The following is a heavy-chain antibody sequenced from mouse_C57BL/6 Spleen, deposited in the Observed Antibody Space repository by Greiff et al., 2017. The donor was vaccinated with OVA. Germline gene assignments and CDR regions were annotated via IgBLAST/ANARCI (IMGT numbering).Heavy chain of an antibody. CDR2: IYPGDGDT. D-gene: IGHD1-1*01. Sequence: VQLVESGPELVKPGASVKISCKASGYAFSSSWMNWVKQRPGKGLEWIGRIYPGDGDTNYNGKFKGKATLTADKSSSTAYMQLSSLTSEDSAVYFCAREGNYYGSSYDYWGQGTTLTVSS. CDR1: GYAFSSSW. CDR3: AREGNYYGSSYDY. V-gene: IGHV1-82*01. J-gene: IGHJ2*01.